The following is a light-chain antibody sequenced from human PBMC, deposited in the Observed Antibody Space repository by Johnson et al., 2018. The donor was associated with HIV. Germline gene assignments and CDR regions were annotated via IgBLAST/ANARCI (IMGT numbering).Light chain of an antibody. CDR1: SSNIGNNY. CDR3: GTWDSSLYVFV. V-gene: IGLV1-51*01. CDR2: DNN. Sequence: QLVLTQPPSVSAAPGQKVTISCSGSSSNIGNNYVSWYQQLPGTAPKLLIYDNNKRPSGIPDRFSGSKAGSSATLGIAGLQTGDEADYYCGTWDSSLYVFVFGSCTKVTVL. J-gene: IGLJ1*01.